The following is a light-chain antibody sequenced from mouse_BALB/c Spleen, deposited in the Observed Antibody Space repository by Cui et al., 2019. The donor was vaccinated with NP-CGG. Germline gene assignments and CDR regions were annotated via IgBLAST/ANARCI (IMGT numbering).Light chain of an antibody. J-gene: IGLJ1*01. V-gene: IGLV1*01. CDR3: ALWYSNHWV. CDR2: GTN. CDR1: FGAVTTSNY. Sequence: QAVVTQESALPTSPGETVTLTCRSSFGAVTTSNYANWVQEKPDHLFTGLIGGTNNRAPGVPARFSGSLIGDKAALTITGAQTEDEAIYFCALWYSNHWVFGGGAKLTVL.